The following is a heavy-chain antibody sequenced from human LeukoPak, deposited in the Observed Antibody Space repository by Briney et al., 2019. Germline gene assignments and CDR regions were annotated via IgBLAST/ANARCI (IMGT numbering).Heavy chain of an antibody. D-gene: IGHD5-18*01. CDR2: MNPNSGNT. J-gene: IGHJ4*02. CDR1: GYTFTSYD. V-gene: IGHV1-8*01. Sequence: GASVKVSCKASGYTFTSYDVNWVRQATGQGLEWMGWMNPNSGNTGYAQKFQGRVTMTRNTSISTAYMELSSLRSEDTAVYYCARVVSYGCRDCCFGYWGQGTLVTVSS. CDR3: ARVVSYGCRDCCFGY.